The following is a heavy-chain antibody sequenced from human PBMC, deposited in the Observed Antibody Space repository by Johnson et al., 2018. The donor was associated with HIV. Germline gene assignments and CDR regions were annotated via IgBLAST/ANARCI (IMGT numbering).Heavy chain of an antibody. CDR3: AKTYYYDSSGSRAFDI. Sequence: VQLVESGGGLVQPGGSLRLSCAASGFTFSSYDMHWVRQATGKGLEWVSAIGTAGDTYYPGSVKGRFPISRENAKNTLYLQMNSLRADDTAVYYCAKTYYYDSSGSRAFDIWGQGTMVTVSS. CDR2: IGTAGDT. J-gene: IGHJ3*02. CDR1: GFTFSSYD. D-gene: IGHD3-22*01. V-gene: IGHV3-13*01.